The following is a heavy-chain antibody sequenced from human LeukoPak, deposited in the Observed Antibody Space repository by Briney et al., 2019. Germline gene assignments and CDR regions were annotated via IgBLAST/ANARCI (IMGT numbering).Heavy chain of an antibody. D-gene: IGHD5-18*01. CDR3: ARVGVDTFLYRFRWRGAQMGFDP. V-gene: IGHV7-4-1*02. CDR1: GYTFTSYD. Sequence: ASVKVSCKASGYTFTSYDINWVRQAPGQGLEWMGWINTNTGNPTYAQGFTGRFVFSLDTSVSTAYLQISSLKAEDTAVYYCARVGVDTFLYRFRWRGAQMGFDPWGQGTLVTVSS. J-gene: IGHJ5*02. CDR2: INTNTGNP.